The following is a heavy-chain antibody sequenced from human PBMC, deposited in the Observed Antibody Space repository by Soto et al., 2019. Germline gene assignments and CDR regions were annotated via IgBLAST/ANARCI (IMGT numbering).Heavy chain of an antibody. CDR2: ISSSSSTI. J-gene: IGHJ3*02. CDR3: AKLTYYDILTGYSFPHDAFDI. CDR1: GFTFSSYS. Sequence: PGGSLRLSCAASGFTFSSYSMNWVRQAPGKGQEWVSYISSSSSTIYYADSVKGRFTISRDNAKNSLYLQMNSLRAEDTAVYYCAKLTYYDILTGYSFPHDAFDIWGQGTMVTVSS. V-gene: IGHV3-48*01. D-gene: IGHD3-9*01.